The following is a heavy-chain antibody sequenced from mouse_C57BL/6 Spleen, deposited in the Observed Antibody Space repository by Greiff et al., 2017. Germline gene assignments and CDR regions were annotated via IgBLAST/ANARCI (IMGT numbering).Heavy chain of an antibody. J-gene: IGHJ4*01. V-gene: IGHV1-26*01. Sequence: EVQLQQSGPELVKPGASVKISCKASGYTFTDYYMNWVKQSHGKSLEWIGDINPNNGGTSYNQKFKGKATLTVEKSSSTAYMELRSLTSEDSAVYYCARRGYGYDGHYYAMDYWGQGTSVTVSS. D-gene: IGHD2-2*01. CDR1: GYTFTDYY. CDR2: INPNNGGT. CDR3: ARRGYGYDGHYYAMDY.